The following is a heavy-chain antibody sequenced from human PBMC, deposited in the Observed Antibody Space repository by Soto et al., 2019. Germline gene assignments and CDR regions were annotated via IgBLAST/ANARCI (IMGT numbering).Heavy chain of an antibody. J-gene: IGHJ4*02. D-gene: IGHD6-13*01. Sequence: EVQLVESGGGLVQPGGSLRLSCAASGFTFSSYYLNWVRQAPGKGLEWVAYIKQDGGETNYVDSVKGRFTISRDNGENSLYVQMDGLRAEDTAVYYCAGGGRGVYSCSWFDYWGQGTLVTVSS. CDR3: AGGGRGVYSCSWFDY. V-gene: IGHV3-7*03. CDR2: IKQDGGET. CDR1: GFTFSSYY.